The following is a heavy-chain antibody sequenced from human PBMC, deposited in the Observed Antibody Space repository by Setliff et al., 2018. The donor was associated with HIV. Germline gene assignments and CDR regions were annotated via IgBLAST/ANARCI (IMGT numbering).Heavy chain of an antibody. D-gene: IGHD3-22*01. Sequence: ASVKVSCKASGYTFTSYYMHWARQAPGQGLEWMGIINPSGGSTSYAQKFQGRVTMTRDTSTSTVYMELSSLRSEDTAVYYCARVEYYYDSSGYYYDYWGQGTLVTSPQ. CDR1: GYTFTSYY. CDR3: ARVEYYYDSSGYYYDY. V-gene: IGHV1-46*01. CDR2: INPSGGST. J-gene: IGHJ4*02.